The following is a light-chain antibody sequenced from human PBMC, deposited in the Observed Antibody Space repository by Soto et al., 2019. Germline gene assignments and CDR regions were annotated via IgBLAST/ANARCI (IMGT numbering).Light chain of an antibody. V-gene: IGKV1-39*01. CDR1: QSISIY. CDR3: QHSSSIPVT. Sequence: DIQMTQSPSSLSASIGDRVPITCRASQSISIYLNWYQQKPGKAPKSLIYGASSLQSGVPSRFSGSGSGTDFTLTISNLQPEDFATYYCQHSSSIPVTFGQGTKV. J-gene: IGKJ1*01. CDR2: GAS.